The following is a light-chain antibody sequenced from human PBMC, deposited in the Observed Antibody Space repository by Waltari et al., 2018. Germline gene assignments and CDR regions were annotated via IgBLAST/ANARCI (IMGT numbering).Light chain of an antibody. Sequence: QSALTQPRSVSGSPGQSVTISGTGTSSDVGGSTYVYWSQHHPGKAPNLMIYDVNKRPSGVPDRFSGSKSGNTASLTISGLQAEDEADFYCCSYAGSYILVFGGGTKLTVL. CDR3: CSYAGSYILV. J-gene: IGLJ2*01. CDR1: SSDVGGSTY. CDR2: DVN. V-gene: IGLV2-11*01.